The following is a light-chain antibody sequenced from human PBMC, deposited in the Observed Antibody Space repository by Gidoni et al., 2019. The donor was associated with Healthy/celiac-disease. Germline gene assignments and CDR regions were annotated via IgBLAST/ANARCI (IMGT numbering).Light chain of an antibody. V-gene: IGLV3-25*02. CDR2: KDS. J-gene: IGLJ2*01. CDR1: ALPKEY. CDR3: QSADSSGTYVV. Sequence: SYELTQPPSVSVSPGQTARLTCSGDALPKEYAYWYQQKPGQAPVLVIYKDSERPSGIPERFSGSSSGTTVTLTISGGQAEDEADYYCQSADSSGTYVVFGGGTKLTVL.